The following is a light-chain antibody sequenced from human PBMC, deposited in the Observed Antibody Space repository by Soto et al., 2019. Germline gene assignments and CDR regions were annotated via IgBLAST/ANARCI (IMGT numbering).Light chain of an antibody. CDR2: KAS. CDR3: QQYNSYSP. Sequence: DIQMTQSPSTLSASVGDRVTITCRASQSIRSWLAWYQQKPGKAPKLLIYKASSLESGVPSRFSGSGSGTEFTLTISSLQPDDFATYYCQQYNSYSPFGQGTKLEIK. J-gene: IGKJ2*01. V-gene: IGKV1-5*03. CDR1: QSIRSW.